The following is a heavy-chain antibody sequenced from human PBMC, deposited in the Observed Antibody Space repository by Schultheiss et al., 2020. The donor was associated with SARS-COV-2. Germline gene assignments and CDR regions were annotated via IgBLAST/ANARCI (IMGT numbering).Heavy chain of an antibody. CDR1: GFTVSSNY. Sequence: GESLKISCAASGFTVSSNYMSWVRQAPGKGLEWVSVIYSGGSTYYADSVKGRFTISRDNSKNTLYLQMNSLRAEDTAVYYCAKRAAQGVVVPAARRPKRGSYGMDVWGQGTTVTVSS. D-gene: IGHD2-2*01. V-gene: IGHV3-66*01. J-gene: IGHJ6*02. CDR3: AKRAAQGVVVPAARRPKRGSYGMDV. CDR2: IYSGGST.